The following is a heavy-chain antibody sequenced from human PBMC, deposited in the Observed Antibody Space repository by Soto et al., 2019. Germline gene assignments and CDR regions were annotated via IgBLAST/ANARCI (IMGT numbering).Heavy chain of an antibody. D-gene: IGHD2-2*01. J-gene: IGHJ3*02. CDR3: TTVEDIVVVPARDAFDI. CDR2: IKSKTDGGTT. CDR1: GFTFSNAW. V-gene: IGHV3-15*01. Sequence: PGGSLRLSCAASGFTFSNAWMSWVRQDPGKGLEWVGRIKSKTDGGTTDYAAPVKGRFTISRDDSKNTLYLQMNSLKTEDTAVYYCTTVEDIVVVPARDAFDIWGQGTMVTVSS.